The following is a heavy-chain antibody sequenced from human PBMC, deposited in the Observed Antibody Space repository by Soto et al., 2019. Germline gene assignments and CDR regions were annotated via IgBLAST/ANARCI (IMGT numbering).Heavy chain of an antibody. J-gene: IGHJ3*02. CDR1: GGSVSRGSYY. V-gene: IGHV4-61*01. CDR3: ARTREFWCGNDAFES. Sequence: LDFRSFTESVCGGSVSRGSYYWCWIRQPKGTGTEWIGDTYYSGSTNYNPSLKSRLNISLDTYTNKCSLKVSSLTAAYKAVYFCARTREFWCGNDAFESWGQGTRVT. D-gene: IGHD3-3*01. CDR2: TYYSGST.